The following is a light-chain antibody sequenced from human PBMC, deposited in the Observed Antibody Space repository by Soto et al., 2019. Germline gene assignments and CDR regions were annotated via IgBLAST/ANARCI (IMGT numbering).Light chain of an antibody. J-gene: IGLJ1*01. Sequence: QSVLTPPPSASWTPGQRVTISFSGSNSTIGSNSVNWYQQLPGTAPKLLIYSNDRRPSGVPVRFSGSKSGTSASLAISGLQSEDEADYYCAAWDDRLNGYVFGTGTKVTVL. V-gene: IGLV1-44*01. CDR1: NSTIGSNS. CDR3: AAWDDRLNGYV. CDR2: SND.